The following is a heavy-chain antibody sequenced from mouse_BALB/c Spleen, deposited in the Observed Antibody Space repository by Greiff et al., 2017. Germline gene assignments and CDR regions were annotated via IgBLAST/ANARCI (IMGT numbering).Heavy chain of an antibody. Sequence: EVQRVESGGGLVKPGGSLKLSCAASGFTFSDYYMYWVRQTPEKRLEWVATISDGGSYTDYPDSVKGRVTISRDNAKNNLYLQMSSLKSEDTAMYYCARSYGYDDGAWFAYWGQGTLVTVSA. CDR2: ISDGGSYT. D-gene: IGHD2-2*01. CDR3: ARSYGYDDGAWFAY. V-gene: IGHV5-4*02. J-gene: IGHJ3*01. CDR1: GFTFSDYY.